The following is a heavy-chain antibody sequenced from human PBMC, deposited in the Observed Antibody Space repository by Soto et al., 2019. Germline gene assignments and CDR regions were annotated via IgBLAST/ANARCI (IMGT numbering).Heavy chain of an antibody. V-gene: IGHV3-30*18. J-gene: IGHJ6*02. CDR1: GFTFSSYG. CDR2: ISYDGSNK. D-gene: IGHD6-13*01. Sequence: QVQLVESGGGVVQPGRSLRLSCAASGFTFSSYGMHWVRQAPGKGLEWVAVISYDGSNKYYADSVKGRFTISRDNYKNTLYLQMNSLRAEDTAVYYCAKDLGYSSSWFYYYYGMDVWGQGTTVTVSS. CDR3: AKDLGYSSSWFYYYYGMDV.